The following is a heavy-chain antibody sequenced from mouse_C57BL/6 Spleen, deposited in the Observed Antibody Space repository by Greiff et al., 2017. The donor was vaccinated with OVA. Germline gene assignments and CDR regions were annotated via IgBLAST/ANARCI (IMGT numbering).Heavy chain of an antibody. CDR1: GYSITSGYY. Sequence: EVQLKESGPGLVKPSQSLSLTCSVTGYSITSGYYWNWIRQLPGNKLEWMGYISYDGSNNYNPSLKNRISITRDTSTNQFFLKLNSVTTEDTATYYCARGGVTTVAVYWGQGTSVTVSS. CDR3: ARGGVTTVAVY. CDR2: ISYDGSN. V-gene: IGHV3-6*01. J-gene: IGHJ4*01. D-gene: IGHD1-1*01.